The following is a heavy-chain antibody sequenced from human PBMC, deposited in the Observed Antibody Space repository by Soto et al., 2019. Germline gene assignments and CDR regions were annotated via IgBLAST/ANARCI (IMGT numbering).Heavy chain of an antibody. D-gene: IGHD5-18*01. Sequence: PSETLSLTCTVSGGSISSYYWSWIRQPPGKGLEWIGYIYYSGSTNYNPSLKSRVTISVDTSKNQFSLKLSSVTAADTAVYYCARSLVVDTAMVHYFDYWGQGTLVTVSS. CDR1: GGSISSYY. J-gene: IGHJ4*02. CDR3: ARSLVVDTAMVHYFDY. V-gene: IGHV4-59*01. CDR2: IYYSGST.